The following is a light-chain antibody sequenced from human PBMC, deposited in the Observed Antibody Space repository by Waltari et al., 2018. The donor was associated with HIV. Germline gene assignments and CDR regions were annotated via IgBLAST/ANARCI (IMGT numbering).Light chain of an antibody. CDR1: QSLVYSDGDIY. J-gene: IGKJ4*01. V-gene: IGKV2-30*01. Sequence: DVVMTQSPLSLSVTLGQPASISCSSSQSLVYSDGDIYLNWFQQRPGQSPRRLIYKVSNRDSGVPDRFSGSGSGTDFTLKISRVEAEDVGVYYCMQGTHWPVTFGGGTKVEMK. CDR3: MQGTHWPVT. CDR2: KVS.